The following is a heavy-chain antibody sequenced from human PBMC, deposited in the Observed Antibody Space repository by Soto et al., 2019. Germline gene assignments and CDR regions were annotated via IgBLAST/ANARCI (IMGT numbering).Heavy chain of an antibody. CDR3: AKAGCSGGTCYLYYFDY. CDR2: ISGRGGNT. V-gene: IGHV3-23*01. J-gene: IGHJ4*02. Sequence: LRLSCAASGFTFSNYAMSWVRQAPGKGLEWVSTISGRGGNTYYADSVKGRFTISRDNSRNTLYLQMDSLRVEDSAVYSCAKAGCSGGTCYLYYFDYWGQGALVTVSS. CDR1: GFTFSNYA. D-gene: IGHD2-15*01.